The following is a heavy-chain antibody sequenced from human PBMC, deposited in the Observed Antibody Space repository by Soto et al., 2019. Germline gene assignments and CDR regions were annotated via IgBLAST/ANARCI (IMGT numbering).Heavy chain of an antibody. CDR2: MNPNSGNT. J-gene: IGHJ3*02. V-gene: IGHV1-8*01. CDR1: GYTFTSYD. CDR3: ARALFNYGDYYGAFDI. Sequence: ASLKVSCKASGYTFTSYDINWVRQATVQGLEWMGWMNPNSGNTGYAQKFQGRVTMTRNTSISTAYMELSSLRSEDTAVYYCARALFNYGDYYGAFDICGQGTMVTVSS. D-gene: IGHD4-17*01.